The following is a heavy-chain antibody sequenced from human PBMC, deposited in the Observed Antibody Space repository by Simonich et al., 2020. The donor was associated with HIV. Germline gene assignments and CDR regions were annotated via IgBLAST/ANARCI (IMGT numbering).Heavy chain of an antibody. CDR3: AIEQYALDI. CDR2: FEPEGGEI. CDR1: GHTLIELS. J-gene: IGHJ3*02. V-gene: IGHV1-24*01. Sequence: VQLVQSGAEVKKPGASVKVSCKVSGHTLIELSIHWVRQAPGKGLEWMGGFEPEGGEIIYAQKFQGRVTMTEDTSTDTAYMELSSLKSDDTAVYYCAIEQYALDIWGQGTMVTVSS.